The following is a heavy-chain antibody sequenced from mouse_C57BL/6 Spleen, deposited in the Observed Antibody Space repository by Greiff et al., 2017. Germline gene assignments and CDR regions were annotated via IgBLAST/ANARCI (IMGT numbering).Heavy chain of an antibody. J-gene: IGHJ1*03. Sequence: QVQLQPSGPELVKPGASVKISCKASGYAFSSSWMNWVKQRPGKGLEWIGRIYPGDGDTNYNGKFKGKATLTADKSSSTAYMQLSSLTSEDSAVYCCAREGANWYFDVWGTGTTGTVSS. CDR2: IYPGDGDT. CDR3: AREGANWYFDV. CDR1: GYAFSSSW. V-gene: IGHV1-82*01.